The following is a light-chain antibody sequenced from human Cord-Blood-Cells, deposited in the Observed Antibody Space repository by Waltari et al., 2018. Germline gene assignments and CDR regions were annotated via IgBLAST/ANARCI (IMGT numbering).Light chain of an antibody. V-gene: IGKV4-1*01. CDR3: QQYYSTPYT. CDR1: PCVLYSSNNKDY. J-gene: IGKJ2*01. Sequence: DIVMTQSPDSLAVSLGERATINCKSSPCVLYSSNNKDYLAWYQQKPGQPPKLLIYWASTRESGVPDRFSGSGSGTDFTLTISSLQAEDVAVYYCQQYYSTPYTFGQGTKLEIK. CDR2: WAS.